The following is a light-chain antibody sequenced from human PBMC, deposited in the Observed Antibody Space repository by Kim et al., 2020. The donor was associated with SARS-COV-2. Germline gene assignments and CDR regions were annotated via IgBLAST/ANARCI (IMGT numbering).Light chain of an antibody. CDR1: STNDGDYNF. Sequence: GQSITISCAGTSTNDGDYNFVSWYQHHPGKAPKLMIYDVSKRPSGVSNRFSGSKSGNTASLTISGLQAEDEADYYCSSYTSSSSVIFGGGTQLTVL. CDR2: DVS. V-gene: IGLV2-14*03. CDR3: SSYTSSSSVI. J-gene: IGLJ2*01.